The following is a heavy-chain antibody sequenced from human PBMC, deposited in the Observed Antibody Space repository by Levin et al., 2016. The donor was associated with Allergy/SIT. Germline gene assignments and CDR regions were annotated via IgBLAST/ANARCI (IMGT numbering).Heavy chain of an antibody. J-gene: IGHJ5*02. CDR1: GYNFTDSW. D-gene: IGHD3-16*01. CDR2: IDPSDSYT. CDR3: AREFYVGDWFDP. V-gene: IGHV5-10-1*01. Sequence: GGSLRLSCTGSGYNFTDSWISWVRQMPGKGLEWMGRIDPSDSYTNYSPSFQGHITISVDKSISTAYLRWGSLKASDTAIYYCAREFYVGDWFDPWGQGTLVTVSS.